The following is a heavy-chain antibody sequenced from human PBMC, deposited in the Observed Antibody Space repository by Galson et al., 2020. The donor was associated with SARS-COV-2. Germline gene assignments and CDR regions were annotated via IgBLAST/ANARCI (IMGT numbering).Heavy chain of an antibody. CDR3: ARRASSWYVAFDI. J-gene: IGHJ3*02. Sequence: ESLKISCKGSGYSFTSNWIGWVRQMPGKGLEWMGIIYPGDSDTRYSPSFQGQITISADKSLNTAYLQWSSLKASDTATYYCARRASSWYVAFDIWGQGTIVTVSS. CDR1: GYSFTSNW. D-gene: IGHD6-13*01. CDR2: IYPGDSDT. V-gene: IGHV5-51*01.